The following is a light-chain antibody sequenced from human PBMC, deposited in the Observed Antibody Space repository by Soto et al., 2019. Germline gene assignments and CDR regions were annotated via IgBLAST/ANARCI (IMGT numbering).Light chain of an antibody. J-gene: IGKJ1*01. CDR3: QQYNSYPWT. Sequence: DIQMTQSPSTLSASRVDLFTXSYGASQSISSWLAWYQQKPGKAPKLLIYKASSLESGVPSRFSGSGSGTEFTLTISSLQPDDFATYYCQQYNSYPWTFGQGTKVDI. CDR2: KAS. V-gene: IGKV1-5*03. CDR1: QSISSW.